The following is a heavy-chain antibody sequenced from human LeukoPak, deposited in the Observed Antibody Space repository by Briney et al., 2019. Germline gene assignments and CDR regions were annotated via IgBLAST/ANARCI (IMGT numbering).Heavy chain of an antibody. D-gene: IGHD2-15*01. CDR3: AKDLRFYCSGGSCFLDY. CDR1: GFTFDDYA. J-gene: IGHJ4*02. Sequence: GGSLRLSCAASGFTFDDYAMHWVRQAPGKGLEWVAVIWYDGSNKYYADSVKGRFTISRDNSKNTLYLQMNSLRAEDTAVYYCAKDLRFYCSGGSCFLDYWGQGTLVTVSS. CDR2: IWYDGSNK. V-gene: IGHV3-30*02.